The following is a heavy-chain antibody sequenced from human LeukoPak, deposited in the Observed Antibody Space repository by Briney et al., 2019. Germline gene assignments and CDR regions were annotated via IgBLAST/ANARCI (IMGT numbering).Heavy chain of an antibody. V-gene: IGHV4-34*01. D-gene: IGHD4-23*01. Sequence: SETLSLTCAVYGGSFSGYYWSWIRQPPGKGLEWIGEINHSGSTNYNPSLKRRVTISVDTSKNQFSLKLSSVTAADTAVYYCARTRWPKPFDYWGQGTLVTVSS. CDR2: INHSGST. CDR1: GGSFSGYY. J-gene: IGHJ4*02. CDR3: ARTRWPKPFDY.